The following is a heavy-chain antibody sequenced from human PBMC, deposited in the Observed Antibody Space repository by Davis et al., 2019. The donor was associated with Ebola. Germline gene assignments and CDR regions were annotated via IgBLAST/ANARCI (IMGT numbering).Heavy chain of an antibody. D-gene: IGHD6-6*01. CDR3: ARGVKGSSSSWYYYYGMDV. CDR1: GFTFRTYW. J-gene: IGHJ6*02. Sequence: PGGSLRLSCAASGFTFRTYWMSWVRQAPGKGLEWVANIKQDGSEKYYVDSVKGRFTISRDNAKNSLYLQMNSLRAEDTAVYYCARGVKGSSSSWYYYYGMDVWGQGTTVTVSS. V-gene: IGHV3-7*03. CDR2: IKQDGSEK.